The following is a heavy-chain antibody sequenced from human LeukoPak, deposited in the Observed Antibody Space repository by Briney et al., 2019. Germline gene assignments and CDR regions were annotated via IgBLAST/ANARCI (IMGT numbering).Heavy chain of an antibody. CDR1: GYTFTGYY. J-gene: IGHJ4*02. D-gene: IGHD2-8*02. CDR3: ARLVSY. V-gene: IGHV1-2*02. Sequence: ASVKVSCKASGYTFTGYYIHWVRQAPGQGLEWMGWIDPNSGGTNYAQKFQGRVTLTRDTSISTVYMELSRLRFDDTAVYYCARLVSYWGQGTLVTVSS. CDR2: IDPNSGGT.